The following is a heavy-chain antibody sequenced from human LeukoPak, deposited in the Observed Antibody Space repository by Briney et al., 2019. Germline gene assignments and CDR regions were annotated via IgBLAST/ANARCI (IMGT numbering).Heavy chain of an antibody. Sequence: SETLSLTCAVYGGSFSGYYWSWIRQPPGKGLEWIGEINHSGSTNYNPSLKSRVTMSVDTSKNQFSLKLSSVTAADTAVYYCATGDSSGSYLNYFDYWGQGTLVTVSS. CDR3: ATGDSSGSYLNYFDY. CDR1: GGSFSGYY. J-gene: IGHJ4*02. V-gene: IGHV4-34*01. CDR2: INHSGST. D-gene: IGHD3-22*01.